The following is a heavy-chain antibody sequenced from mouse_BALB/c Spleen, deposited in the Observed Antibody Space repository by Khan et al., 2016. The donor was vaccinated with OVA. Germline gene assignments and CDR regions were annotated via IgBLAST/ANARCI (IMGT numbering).Heavy chain of an antibody. CDR1: GYTFTSYT. CDR3: GRDGAYHRNDGWFAY. D-gene: IGHD2-14*01. J-gene: IGHJ3*01. Sequence: QVQLKESGAELARPGASVKMSCKASGYTFTSYTIHWIKKRPGQGLEWIGYINPSNDYTNYNQKFKDKATLTIDKSSTTAYLRLSSLTSDDSAVYNWGRDGAYHRNDGWFAYWGQGTLVTVSA. CDR2: INPSNDYT. V-gene: IGHV1-4*01.